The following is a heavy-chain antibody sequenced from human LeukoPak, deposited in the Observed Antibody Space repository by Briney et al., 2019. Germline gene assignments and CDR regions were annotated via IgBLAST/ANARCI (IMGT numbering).Heavy chain of an antibody. CDR1: GYTLTELS. CDR3: ATEPGYYDNLAAFDI. D-gene: IGHD3-22*01. Sequence: GASVKVSCKVSGYTLTELSMHWVRQAPGKGLEWMGGFDPEDGETIYAQKFQGRVTMTEDTSTDTAYMELSSLRSEDTAVYYCATEPGYYDNLAAFDIWGQGTMVTVSS. CDR2: FDPEDGET. J-gene: IGHJ3*02. V-gene: IGHV1-24*01.